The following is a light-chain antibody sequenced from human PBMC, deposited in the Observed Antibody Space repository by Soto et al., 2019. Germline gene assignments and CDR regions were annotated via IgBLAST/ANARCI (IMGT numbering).Light chain of an antibody. CDR3: QQYYSFPFT. Sequence: DIVMTQSPDFLAVSLGERATINCKSSQSVLYSSNNKNYLAWYKQKPGQPPNLLIYWASTRESGVPGRFSGSGSGTYFTLTISSLQAEDVAVYYCQQYYSFPFTFGQGTRLEIK. CDR2: WAS. CDR1: QSVLYSSNNKNY. J-gene: IGKJ5*01. V-gene: IGKV4-1*01.